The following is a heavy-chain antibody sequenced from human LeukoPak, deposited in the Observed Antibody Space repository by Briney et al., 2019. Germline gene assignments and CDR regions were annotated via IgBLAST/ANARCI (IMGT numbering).Heavy chain of an antibody. CDR1: GFTVSSNY. D-gene: IGHD6-6*01. CDR3: AREHVPGDAFDI. Sequence: RGSLRLSCAASGFTVSSNYMSWVRQAPGKGLEWVSVIYSGGSTYYADSVKGRFTISRDNSKNTLYLQMNSLRAEDTAVYYCAREHVPGDAFDIWGQGTMVTVSS. V-gene: IGHV3-53*01. CDR2: IYSGGST. J-gene: IGHJ3*02.